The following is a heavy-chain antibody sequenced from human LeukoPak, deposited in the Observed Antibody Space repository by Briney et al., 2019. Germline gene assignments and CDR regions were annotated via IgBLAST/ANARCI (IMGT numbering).Heavy chain of an antibody. V-gene: IGHV3-11*04. CDR1: GFTFSDYY. CDR2: ISSSGSTI. CDR3: ARDPWGCSIGGGPNWFDP. Sequence: GGSLRLSCAASGFTFSDYYMSWIRQAPGKGLEWVSDISSSGSTIYYADSVKGRFTISRDNAKNSLYLQMNSLRAEDTAVYYCARDPWGCSIGGGPNWFDPWGQGTLVTVSS. J-gene: IGHJ5*02. D-gene: IGHD6-25*01.